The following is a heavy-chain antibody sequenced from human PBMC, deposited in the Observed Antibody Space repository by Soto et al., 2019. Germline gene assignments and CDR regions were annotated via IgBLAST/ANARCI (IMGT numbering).Heavy chain of an antibody. J-gene: IGHJ6*02. Sequence: EVQLVESGGGLVKPGGSLRLSCAASGFTFSSYSMNWVRQAPGKGLEWVSSISSSSSYIYYADSVKGRFTISRDNAKNLLYLQMNSLRAEDTAVYYCASFFGSGWNLQYYYYGMDVWGQGTTVTVSS. V-gene: IGHV3-21*01. D-gene: IGHD6-19*01. CDR1: GFTFSSYS. CDR2: ISSSSSYI. CDR3: ASFFGSGWNLQYYYYGMDV.